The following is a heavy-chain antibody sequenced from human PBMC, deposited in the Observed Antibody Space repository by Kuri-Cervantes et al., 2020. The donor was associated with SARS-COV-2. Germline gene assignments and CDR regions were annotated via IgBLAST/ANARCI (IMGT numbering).Heavy chain of an antibody. J-gene: IGHJ6*02. V-gene: IGHV3-23*03. D-gene: IGHD3-16*01. Sequence: LSLTCAASGFTFSSYWMSWVRQAPGKGLEWVSVIYSGGSSTYYADSVKGRFTISRDNSKNTLYLQMNSLRAEDTAVYYCAKDLGDYGMDVWGQGTTVTVSS. CDR3: AKDLGDYGMDV. CDR1: GFTFSSYW. CDR2: IYSGGSST.